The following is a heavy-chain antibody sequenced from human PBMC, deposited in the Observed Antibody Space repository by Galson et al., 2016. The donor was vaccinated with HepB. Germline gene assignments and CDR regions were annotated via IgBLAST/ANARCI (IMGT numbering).Heavy chain of an antibody. V-gene: IGHV3-48*02. CDR3: ARVSYITMMVVVVDP. CDR2: ISGTSPTI. J-gene: IGHJ5*02. D-gene: IGHD3-22*01. CDR1: GFTSSHYS. Sequence: SLRLSCAASGFTSSHYSMIWVRQAPGKGLEWISYISGTSPTIYYADSVWGRFTVSRDNAKNSLYLQMNSLRDEDTAVYYCARVSYITMMVVVVDPWGQGTLVTVSS.